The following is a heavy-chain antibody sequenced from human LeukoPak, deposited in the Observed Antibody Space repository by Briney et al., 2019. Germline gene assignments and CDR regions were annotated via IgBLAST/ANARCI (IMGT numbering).Heavy chain of an antibody. CDR1: GGSISSYY. CDR2: IYTSGST. CDR3: ARVYDFWSGYYPHYYYYYMDV. Sequence: SQTLSLTCTVSGGSISSYYWSWIRQPAGKGLEWIGRIYTSGSTNYNPSLKSRVTMSVDTSKNQFSLKLSSVTAADTAVYYCARVYDFWSGYYPHYYYYYMDVWGKGTTVTVSS. V-gene: IGHV4-4*07. D-gene: IGHD3-3*01. J-gene: IGHJ6*03.